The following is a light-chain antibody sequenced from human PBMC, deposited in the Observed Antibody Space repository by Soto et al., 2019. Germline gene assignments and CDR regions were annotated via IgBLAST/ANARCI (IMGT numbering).Light chain of an antibody. Sequence: DIQMTQSPSTLSGSVGDRVTITCRASQTISSWLAWYQQKPGKAPKLLIYKASTLKSGVPSKFSDSGSGTAFTLTLSSLQPDDFAPYYCQHYNSYSEAFGQGTKVEL. J-gene: IGKJ1*01. CDR2: KAS. CDR3: QHYNSYSEA. V-gene: IGKV1-5*03. CDR1: QTISSW.